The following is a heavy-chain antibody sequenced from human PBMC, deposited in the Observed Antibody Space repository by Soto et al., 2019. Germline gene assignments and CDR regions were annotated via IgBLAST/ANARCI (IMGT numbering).Heavy chain of an antibody. D-gene: IGHD6-13*01. Sequence: KTSETLSLTCTVSGGSISSYYWSWIRQPPGKGLEWIGYIYYSGSTNYNPSLKSRVTISVDTSKNQFSLKLSSVTAADTAVYYCARLASSSWYSWLDPWGQGPLVTVSS. V-gene: IGHV4-59*01. J-gene: IGHJ5*02. CDR3: ARLASSSWYSWLDP. CDR1: GGSISSYY. CDR2: IYYSGST.